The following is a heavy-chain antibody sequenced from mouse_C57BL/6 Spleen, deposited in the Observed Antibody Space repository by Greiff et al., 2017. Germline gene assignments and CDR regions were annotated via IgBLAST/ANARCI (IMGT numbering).Heavy chain of an antibody. CDR1: GYTFTEYT. V-gene: IGHV1-62-2*01. J-gene: IGHJ2*01. CDR2: FYPGSGSI. D-gene: IGHD1-1*01. Sequence: QVQLQQSGAELVKPGASVKLSCKASGYTFTEYTIHWVKQRSGQGLEWIGWFYPGSGSIKYNETFKDKATLTADKSSSTVYMGLSRLTSADSAVYFCARHERDYDYGSGYDDFDYWGQGTTLTVSS. CDR3: ARHERDYDYGSGYDDFDY.